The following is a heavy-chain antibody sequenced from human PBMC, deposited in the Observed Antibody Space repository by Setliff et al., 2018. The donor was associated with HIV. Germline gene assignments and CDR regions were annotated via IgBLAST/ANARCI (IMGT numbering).Heavy chain of an antibody. CDR2: VYYNGIT. Sequence: PSETLSLTCTVSSDFVSGDDFYWSWIRQAPGRGLEWIGYVYYNGITHYNPSLKSRLTISIDTSGRRFSLNLTSVTALDTAVYFCAKMARGFLSARRMYYFDSWGQGTMVTVSS. CDR3: AKMARGFLSARRMYYFDS. V-gene: IGHV4-30-4*01. CDR1: SDFVSGDDFY. J-gene: IGHJ4*02. D-gene: IGHD3-10*01.